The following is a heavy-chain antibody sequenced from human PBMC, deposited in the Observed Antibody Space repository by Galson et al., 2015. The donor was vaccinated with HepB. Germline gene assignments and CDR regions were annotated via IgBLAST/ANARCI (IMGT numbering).Heavy chain of an antibody. D-gene: IGHD2-8*01. CDR3: ARDLAPPDVPFNGYFFYGMDA. J-gene: IGHJ6*02. Sequence: SLRLSCAASGFTFSSYAVSWVRRAPGKGLEWVSFISSSGSNIFYADSVKGRFTISRDNAKNSLYLDMSSLRAEDTALYSCARDLAPPDVPFNGYFFYGMDAWGQGTTVTVS. CDR2: ISSSGSNI. V-gene: IGHV3-21*01. CDR1: GFTFSSYA.